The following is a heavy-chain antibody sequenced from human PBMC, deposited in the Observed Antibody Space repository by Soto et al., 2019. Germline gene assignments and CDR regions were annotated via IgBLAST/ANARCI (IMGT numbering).Heavy chain of an antibody. D-gene: IGHD6-19*01. V-gene: IGHV3-23*01. Sequence: EVQLLESGGGSVQPGGSLRLSCVASGFTFSSYAMSWVRQAPGKGLEWVSAISGTGSSTNYADSVEGRFTISRDNSKNTLYLQMSSLRAEDTDVYYCAKAGGIAVPGTHLDYWGQGTLVTVSS. CDR1: GFTFSSYA. CDR2: ISGTGSST. CDR3: AKAGGIAVPGTHLDY. J-gene: IGHJ4*02.